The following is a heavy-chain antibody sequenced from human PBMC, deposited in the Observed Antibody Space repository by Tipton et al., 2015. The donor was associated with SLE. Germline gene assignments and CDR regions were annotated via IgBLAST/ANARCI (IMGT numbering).Heavy chain of an antibody. CDR3: ARLGDYKGAF. V-gene: IGHV4-59*11. CDR2: IYYSENTSGST. J-gene: IGHJ4*02. Sequence: TLSLTCTVSGGSISTHFWNWVRQPPGKGLEWIGYIYYSENTSGSTNYNPSLKSRVTISLDTSKSQFSLKLQSVTAADTAVYYCARLGDYKGAFWGQGTLLAVSS. D-gene: IGHD3-16*01. CDR1: GGSISTHF.